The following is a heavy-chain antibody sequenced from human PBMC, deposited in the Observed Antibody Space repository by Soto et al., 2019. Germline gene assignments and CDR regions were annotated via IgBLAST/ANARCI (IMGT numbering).Heavy chain of an antibody. Sequence: EMQLVESGGGLVKPGGSLRLSCAASGFTFSDYTMNWVRQAPGKGLEWVSSISKGSSDIHYADSLKGRFTISRDNAKNSLDLQMTSLRAEDTAVYYCARDPITVGGGWFDPWGQGTLVTVST. CDR3: ARDPITVGGGWFDP. CDR2: ISKGSSDI. J-gene: IGHJ5*02. V-gene: IGHV3-21*01. D-gene: IGHD6-19*01. CDR1: GFTFSDYT.